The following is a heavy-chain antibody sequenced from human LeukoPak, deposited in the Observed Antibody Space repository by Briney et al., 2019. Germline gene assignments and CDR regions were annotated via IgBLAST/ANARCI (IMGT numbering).Heavy chain of an antibody. V-gene: IGHV4-4*07. CDR2: IYTSGST. CDR1: GGSISSYY. Sequence: SETLSLTCTVSGGSISSYYWSWIRQPAGKGLEWIGRIYTSGSTNYNPSLKSRVTMSVDTSKNQFSLKLSSVTAADTAVYYCARPQSNYDYVWGSYPPGYYYYYMDVWGKGTTVTVSS. D-gene: IGHD3-16*01. J-gene: IGHJ6*03. CDR3: ARPQSNYDYVWGSYPPGYYYYYMDV.